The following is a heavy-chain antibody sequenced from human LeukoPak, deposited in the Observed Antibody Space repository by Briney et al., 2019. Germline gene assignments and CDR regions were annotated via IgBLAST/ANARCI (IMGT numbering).Heavy chain of an antibody. CDR2: INSDGNNR. D-gene: IGHD6-13*01. CDR1: GFTFSSYW. CDR3: ARDVGYSTLP. Sequence: QLGGSVRLPCAASGFTFSSYWMHWVRQAPGKGLLWVSLINSDGNNRGYADSVKGRFTVSRDNAKNTLYLQMNSLRAEDTAVYYCARDVGYSTLPWGKGPLVTVSS. J-gene: IGHJ4*02. V-gene: IGHV3-74*01.